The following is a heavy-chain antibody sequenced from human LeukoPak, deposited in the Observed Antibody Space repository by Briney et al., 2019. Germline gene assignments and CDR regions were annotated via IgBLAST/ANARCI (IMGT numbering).Heavy chain of an antibody. CDR2: IKSKTDGGTT. V-gene: IGHV3-15*01. CDR3: TTDAPRGGIN. CDR1: GFTFSNAW. Sequence: GGSLRLSCAASGFTFSNAWMSWVRQAPGKGLEWVGGIKSKTDGGTTDYAAPVKGRFTISKDDSKNTLYLQMNSLKTEDPAVYYCTTDAPRGGINWGQGTLVTVSS. J-gene: IGHJ4*02. D-gene: IGHD3-10*01.